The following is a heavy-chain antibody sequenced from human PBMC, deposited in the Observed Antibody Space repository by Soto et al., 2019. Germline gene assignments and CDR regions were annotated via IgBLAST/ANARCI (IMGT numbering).Heavy chain of an antibody. J-gene: IGHJ4*02. CDR1: GGSISSGGYS. D-gene: IGHD3-22*01. V-gene: IGHV4-30-2*01. CDR2: IYHSGST. CDR3: ARAPYDRSGYPWFDY. Sequence: SETLSLTCAVSGGSISSGGYSWSWIRQPPGKGLEWIGYIYHSGSTYYNPSLKSRVTISVDTSKNQFSLKLSSVTAADTAVYYCARAPYDRSGYPWFDYWGQGTPVTVSS.